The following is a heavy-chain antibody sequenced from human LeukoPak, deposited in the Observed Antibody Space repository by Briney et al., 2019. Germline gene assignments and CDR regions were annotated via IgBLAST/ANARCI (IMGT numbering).Heavy chain of an antibody. J-gene: IGHJ6*03. CDR3: ARAAIAVAGDYHYHYMDV. CDR2: ISPNSGDT. Sequence: PGASVKVSCKDSGYTFTGHYMHCVRQAPGQGLEWMGWISPNSGDTDYAQRFQGRVTMTRDTSISTAYMELSRLRSDDTAVYYCARAAIAVAGDYHYHYMDVWGKGTTVTVSS. V-gene: IGHV1-2*02. D-gene: IGHD6-19*01. CDR1: GYTFTGHY.